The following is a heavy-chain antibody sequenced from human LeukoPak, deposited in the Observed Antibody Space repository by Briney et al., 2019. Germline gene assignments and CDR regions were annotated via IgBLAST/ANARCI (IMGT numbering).Heavy chain of an antibody. CDR1: GFPFSGFA. CDR2: ISGSGDNT. D-gene: IGHD1-26*01. V-gene: IGHV3-23*01. J-gene: IGHJ6*01. CDR3: AKMKGHPLPKYYMDV. Sequence: GGSLRLSCAASGFPFSGFAMSWIRRTPGKGLEWVSGISGSGDNTLYADSVKGRSTISRDNSKNTLYLEMNSLRAEDTAIYYCAKMKGHPLPKYYMDVWGQGTTVTVSS.